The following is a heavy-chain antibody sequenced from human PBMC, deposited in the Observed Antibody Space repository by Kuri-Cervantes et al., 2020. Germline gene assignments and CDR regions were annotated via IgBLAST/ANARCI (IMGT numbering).Heavy chain of an antibody. J-gene: IGHJ4*02. CDR1: GFTFSSYA. CDR2: ISYDGSNK. V-gene: IGHV3-30-3*01. D-gene: IGHD4-23*01. Sequence: GGSLRLSCAASGFTFSSYAMSWVRQAPGKGLEWVAVISYDGSNKYYADSVKGRFTISRDNSKNTLYLQMNSLRAEDTAVYYCARAVVTHFDYWGQGTLVTVSS. CDR3: ARAVVTHFDY.